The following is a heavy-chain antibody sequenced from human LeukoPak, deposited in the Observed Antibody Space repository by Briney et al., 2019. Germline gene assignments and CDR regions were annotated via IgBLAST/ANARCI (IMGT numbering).Heavy chain of an antibody. CDR1: GSNFTRYW. J-gene: IGHJ5*02. V-gene: IGHV5-51*01. CDR2: IYPDDSDT. CDR3: ARVSIQDSSRWFDP. D-gene: IGHD3-3*01. Sequence: GETQDPSWYCSGSNFTRYWMGLDRHVPGKGKEMMGIIYPDDSDTRSSPSFSGKVTISADESISTDYLQWSSLTASDTAIYYCARVSIQDSSRWFDPWGQGPLVTVSS.